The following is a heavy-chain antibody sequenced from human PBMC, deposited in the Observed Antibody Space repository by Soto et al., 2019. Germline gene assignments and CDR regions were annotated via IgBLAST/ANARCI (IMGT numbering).Heavy chain of an antibody. V-gene: IGHV5-51*01. CDR1: GYNFTNYW. J-gene: IGHJ6*02. Sequence: GESLKISCPGSGYNFTNYWIGWVRQMPGKGLEWMGIIYPDDSDTRYSPSFQGQVTISVDKSISAAYLQWGSLKASDTAMYFWARQEGATVLFYYGMDVWGQGTTVTVSS. CDR3: ARQEGATVLFYYGMDV. D-gene: IGHD1-26*01. CDR2: IYPDDSDT.